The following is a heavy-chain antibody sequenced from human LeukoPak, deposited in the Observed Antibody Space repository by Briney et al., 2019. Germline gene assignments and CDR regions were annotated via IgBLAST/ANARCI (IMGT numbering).Heavy chain of an antibody. J-gene: IGHJ4*02. CDR1: GGTFNTYA. Sequence: ASVKVSCKAYGGTFNTYAISWVRQAPGQGLEWMGGIIPIFGTTNYAQKFQGRVTITADKSTSTAYMELSSLRSEDTAVYYCARDHHVDTVKEFDYWGQGTLVTVSS. D-gene: IGHD5-18*01. V-gene: IGHV1-69*06. CDR2: IIPIFGTT. CDR3: ARDHHVDTVKEFDY.